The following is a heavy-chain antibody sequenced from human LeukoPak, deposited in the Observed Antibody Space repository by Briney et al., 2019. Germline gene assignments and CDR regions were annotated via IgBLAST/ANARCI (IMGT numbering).Heavy chain of an antibody. J-gene: IGHJ4*02. V-gene: IGHV4-4*02. D-gene: IGHD2-2*01. CDR1: GGSISSSNW. CDR2: IYHSGST. Sequence: PSGTLSLTCAVSGGSISSSNWWSWVRPPPGKGLEWIGEIYHSGSTNYNLSLKSRVTISVDKSKNQLSLKLSSVTAADTAVYYCARVKVVPAAMGFDYWGQGTLVTVSS. CDR3: ARVKVVPAAMGFDY.